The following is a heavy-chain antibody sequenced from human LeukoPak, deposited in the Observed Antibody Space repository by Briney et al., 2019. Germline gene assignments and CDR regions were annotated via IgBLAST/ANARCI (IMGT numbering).Heavy chain of an antibody. CDR3: ARVLYYYYYMDV. D-gene: IGHD2/OR15-2a*01. V-gene: IGHV4-39*07. CDR2: IYYSGST. Sequence: SETLSLTCTVSAGSISSSSYSWGWIRQPPGKGLEWIGSIYYSGSTYYNPSLKSRVTMSVDTSKNQFSLNLNSVTAADTAVFYCARVLYYYYYMDVWGKGTMVTVSS. J-gene: IGHJ6*03. CDR1: AGSISSSSYS.